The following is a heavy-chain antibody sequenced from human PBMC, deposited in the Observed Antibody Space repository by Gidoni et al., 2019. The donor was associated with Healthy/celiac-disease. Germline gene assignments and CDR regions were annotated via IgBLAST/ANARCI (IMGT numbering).Heavy chain of an antibody. CDR1: GGSFSGYY. CDR3: ARGHRYYDSSGYYQNWFDP. V-gene: IGHV4-34*01. Sequence: QVQLQQWGAGLLKPSETLSLTCAVYGGSFSGYYWSWIRQPPGKGLEWIGEINHSGSTNYNPSLKSRVTISVDTSKNQFSLKLSSVTAADTAVYYCARGHRYYDSSGYYQNWFDPWGQGTLVTVSS. J-gene: IGHJ5*02. D-gene: IGHD3-22*01. CDR2: INHSGST.